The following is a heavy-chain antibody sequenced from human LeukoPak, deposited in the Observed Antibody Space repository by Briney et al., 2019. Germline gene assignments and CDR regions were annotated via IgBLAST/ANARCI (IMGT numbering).Heavy chain of an antibody. V-gene: IGHV1-18*01. D-gene: IGHD6-13*01. J-gene: IGHJ4*02. CDR3: ARAPLGSSWYDHVAVAGNFDY. CDR2: ISAYNGNT. Sequence: ASVKVSCKASGYTFTRYGISWVRQAPGQGLEWMGWISAYNGNTNYAQKLQGRVTMTTDTSTSTAYMELRSLRSDDTAVYYCARAPLGSSWYDHVAVAGNFDYWGQGTLVTVSS. CDR1: GYTFTRYG.